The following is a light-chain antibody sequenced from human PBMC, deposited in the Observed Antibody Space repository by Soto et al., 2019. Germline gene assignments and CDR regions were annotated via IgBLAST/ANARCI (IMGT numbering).Light chain of an antibody. CDR3: QQYSSCVT. Sequence: EIVMTQSPVTVSLSPGDTATLSCRASQTITSNLAWYQQKPGQPPRLLIYGASTRATGIPARFSGSGSGTEFTLTLTTLQSEAFAVYYCQQYSSCVTLGGGTQLEI. V-gene: IGKV3-15*01. CDR1: QTITSN. J-gene: IGKJ4*01. CDR2: GAS.